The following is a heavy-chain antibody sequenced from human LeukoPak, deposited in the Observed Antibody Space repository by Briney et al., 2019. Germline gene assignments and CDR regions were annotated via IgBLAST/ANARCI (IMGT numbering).Heavy chain of an antibody. J-gene: IGHJ6*03. CDR2: INPNSGGT. CDR3: ARGGSSWYTFFQSYYYYYYMDV. V-gene: IGHV1-2*02. Sequence: GASVKVSCKASGYTFTGYYMHWVRQAPGQGLEWMGWINPNSGGTNYAQKFQGRVTMTRDTSISTAYMELSSLRSEDTAVYYCARGGSSWYTFFQSYYYYYYMDVWGKGTTVTISS. D-gene: IGHD6-13*01. CDR1: GYTFTGYY.